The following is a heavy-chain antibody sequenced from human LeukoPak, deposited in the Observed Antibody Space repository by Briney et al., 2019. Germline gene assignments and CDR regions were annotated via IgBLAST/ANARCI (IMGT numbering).Heavy chain of an antibody. V-gene: IGHV1-46*01. CDR3: ARSRIMITFGGVIVNYYFDY. Sequence: ASVKVSCKASGYTFTSYYMHWVRQAPGQGPEWMGIINPSGGSTSYAQKFQGRVTMTRDMSTSTVHMELSSLRSEDTAVYYCARSRIMITFGGVIVNYYFDYWGQGTLVTVSS. D-gene: IGHD3-16*02. J-gene: IGHJ4*02. CDR1: GYTFTSYY. CDR2: INPSGGST.